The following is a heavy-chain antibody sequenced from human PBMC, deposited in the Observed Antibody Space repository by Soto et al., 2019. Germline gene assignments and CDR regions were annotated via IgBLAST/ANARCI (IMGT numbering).Heavy chain of an antibody. V-gene: IGHV1-69*06. D-gene: IGHD3-3*01. CDR2: VIPIFGTA. J-gene: IGHJ4*02. CDR3: ARGRRAIFGVVIIRGPFDY. CDR1: GGTFSSYA. Sequence: QVQLVQSGAEVKKPGSSVKVSCKASGGTFSSYAISWVRQAPGQGLGWMGGVIPIFGTANYAQKFQGRVTITADKSTSTAYMELSSLRSEDTAVYYCARGRRAIFGVVIIRGPFDYWGQGTLVTVSS.